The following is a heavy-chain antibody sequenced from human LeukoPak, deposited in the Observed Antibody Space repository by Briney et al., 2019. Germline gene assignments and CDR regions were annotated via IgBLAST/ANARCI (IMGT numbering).Heavy chain of an antibody. J-gene: IGHJ3*02. V-gene: IGHV4-39*01. CDR3: VRHSDNSLSQIPMAFDI. Sequence: ETLSLTCTVSGGSMNNNRHHWGWIRQPPGKGLEWIGSFYNGQSTKSNPSLESRVTISVDPSNTRFSLRLSSVTAADTAVYYCVRHSDNSLSQIPMAFDIWGQGTLVTVSS. D-gene: IGHD2/OR15-2a*01. CDR2: FYNGQST. CDR1: GGSMNNNRHH.